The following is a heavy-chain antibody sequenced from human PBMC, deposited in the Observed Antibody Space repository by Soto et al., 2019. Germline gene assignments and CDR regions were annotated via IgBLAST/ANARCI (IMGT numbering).Heavy chain of an antibody. CDR1: GFTFSSYW. CDR2: INSDGSST. D-gene: IGHD1-26*01. J-gene: IGHJ6*02. Sequence: SLRLSCEASGFTFSSYWMHWVRQAPGKGLVWVSRINSDGSSTYYADAVKGRFTISRDNSKSTLYLQMNSLRAEDTAVYYCGKGRSYYYYYGVDVWGQGTTVTVSS. CDR3: GKGRSYYYYYGVDV. V-gene: IGHV3-74*01.